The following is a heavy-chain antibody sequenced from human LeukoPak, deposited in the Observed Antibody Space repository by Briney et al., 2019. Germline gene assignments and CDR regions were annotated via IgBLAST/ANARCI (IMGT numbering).Heavy chain of an antibody. Sequence: ASVEVSCKASGYTFTGYYMHWVRQAPGQGLEWMGWINPNSGGTNYAQKFQGRVTMTRDTSISTAYMELSRLRSDDTAVYYCARGPIFGVVIIKDWFDPWGQGTLVTVSS. CDR1: GYTFTGYY. D-gene: IGHD3-3*01. V-gene: IGHV1-2*02. CDR2: INPNSGGT. CDR3: ARGPIFGVVIIKDWFDP. J-gene: IGHJ5*02.